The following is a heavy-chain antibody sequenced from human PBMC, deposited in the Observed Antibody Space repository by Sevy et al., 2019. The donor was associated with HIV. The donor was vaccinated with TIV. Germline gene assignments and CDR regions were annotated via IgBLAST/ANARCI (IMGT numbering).Heavy chain of an antibody. CDR1: GYTFTSYD. D-gene: IGHD3-3*01. CDR3: AKGYYGFCSGYYYGMDV. CDR2: MNPNSGNT. Sequence: ASVKVSCKASGYTFTSYDINWVRQATGQGLEWMGWMNPNSGNTGYAQKFQGRVIMTRNTSITTAYMELSSLKSEDTAVYYCAKGYYGFCSGYYYGMDVWGQRTTVTVSS. V-gene: IGHV1-8*01. J-gene: IGHJ6*02.